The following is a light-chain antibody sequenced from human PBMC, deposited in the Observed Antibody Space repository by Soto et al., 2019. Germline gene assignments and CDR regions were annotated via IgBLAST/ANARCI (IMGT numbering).Light chain of an antibody. Sequence: QSVLTQPPSASGTPGQRVTISCSGSSSNIGSNYVFWYQHLPGTAPKLLIYRNNQRPSGVPDRFSGSKSGTSASPAISGLRSEDETYYYCAAWDDSLSGVVFGGGTKVTVL. CDR3: AAWDDSLSGVV. CDR1: SSNIGSNY. V-gene: IGLV1-47*01. CDR2: RNN. J-gene: IGLJ2*01.